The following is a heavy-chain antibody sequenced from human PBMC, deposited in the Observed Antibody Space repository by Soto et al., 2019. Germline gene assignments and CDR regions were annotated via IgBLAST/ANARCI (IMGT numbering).Heavy chain of an antibody. CDR3: ARGPSLNGGGYYYYYGMDV. J-gene: IGHJ6*02. Sequence: ASVKVSCKASGYIFTSYGISWVRQAPGQGLEWMGWISAYNGNTNYAQKLQGRVTMTTDTSTSTAYMELRSLRSDDTAVYYCARGPSLNGGGYYYYYGMDVWGQGTTVTVSS. CDR1: GYIFTSYG. CDR2: ISAYNGNT. D-gene: IGHD4-17*01. V-gene: IGHV1-18*01.